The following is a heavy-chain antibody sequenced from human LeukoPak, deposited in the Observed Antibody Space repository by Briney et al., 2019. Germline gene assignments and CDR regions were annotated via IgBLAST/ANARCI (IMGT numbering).Heavy chain of an antibody. Sequence: GGSLRLSCAASGFTFSSYWMSWVRQAPGKGLEWVAIIKQDGSEKYYVDSVKGRFTISRDNTKNSLYLQMNSLRAEDTAVYYCARGSGWYGEYAFDIWGQGTMVTVSS. J-gene: IGHJ3*02. CDR2: IKQDGSEK. CDR3: ARGSGWYGEYAFDI. CDR1: GFTFSSYW. D-gene: IGHD6-19*01. V-gene: IGHV3-7*04.